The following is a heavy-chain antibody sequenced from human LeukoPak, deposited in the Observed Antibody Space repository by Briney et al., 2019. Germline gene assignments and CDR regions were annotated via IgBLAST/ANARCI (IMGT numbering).Heavy chain of an antibody. J-gene: IGHJ3*02. V-gene: IGHV1-69*04. Sequence: SVQVSCKASGGTFSSYAISWVRQAPGQGLEWMGRIIPIFGITNYAQKFQGRLTITADKSTTTAYMELSSLRSEDTAVYYCARAYDYGGNNDAFDIWGQGTMVSVSS. CDR1: GGTFSSYA. CDR2: IIPIFGIT. CDR3: ARAYDYGGNNDAFDI. D-gene: IGHD4-23*01.